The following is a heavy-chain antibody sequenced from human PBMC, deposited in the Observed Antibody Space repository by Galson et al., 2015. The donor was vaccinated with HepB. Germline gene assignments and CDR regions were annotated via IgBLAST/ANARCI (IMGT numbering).Heavy chain of an antibody. V-gene: IGHV3-7*01. CDR1: GSTYSTYW. D-gene: IGHD3-3*01. J-gene: IGHJ4*02. Sequence: SLRLSCAASGSTYSTYWMSWVRQAPGKGLEWVANIKEDESVKYYADSVKGRFTISRDNAKKSLYLQTNSLRAEDTAVYYCARDFWSGYSSLFDYWGQGTLVTVSS. CDR2: IKEDESVK. CDR3: ARDFWSGYSSLFDY.